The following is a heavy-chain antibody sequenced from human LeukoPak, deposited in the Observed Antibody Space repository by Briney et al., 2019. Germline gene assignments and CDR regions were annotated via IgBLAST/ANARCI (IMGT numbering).Heavy chain of an antibody. J-gene: IGHJ5*02. CDR2: IKQDGSEK. V-gene: IGHV3-7*03. CDR3: ATDGSGWSRSS. CDR1: GFTFSSYW. D-gene: IGHD6-19*01. Sequence: GGSLRLSCAASGFTFSSYWMSWVRQAPGKGLERVANIKQDGSEKYYVDSVKGRFTISRDNSKNMVYLQMNSLRAEDTAIYYCATDGSGWSRSSWGQGTLVTVSS.